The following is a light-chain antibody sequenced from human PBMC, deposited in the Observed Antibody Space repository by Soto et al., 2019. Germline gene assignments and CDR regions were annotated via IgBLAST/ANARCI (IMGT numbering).Light chain of an antibody. Sequence: EIVMTQSPATPSVSPGERATLSLRANQSISSNLAWYQQKPGQAPRLLIYGAATRATGIPARFSGSGSGTEFTLTISSLQSEDFAVYYCQQYNNWPRTFGQGTKVDIK. CDR2: GAA. V-gene: IGKV3-15*01. CDR1: QSISSN. J-gene: IGKJ1*01. CDR3: QQYNNWPRT.